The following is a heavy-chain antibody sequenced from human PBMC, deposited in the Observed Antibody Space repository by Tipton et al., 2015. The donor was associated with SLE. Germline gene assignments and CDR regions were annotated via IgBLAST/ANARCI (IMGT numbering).Heavy chain of an antibody. J-gene: IGHJ2*01. Sequence: SLRLSFAASGFSLSTYSMNWVRQAPGKGLEWVSSISSSGTFIYYTDSVRGRFTISRDNAKNSLFLQLNSLRAEDTAVYFCARGTGSTRFWYFDLWGRGTLVSVSS. V-gene: IGHV3-21*03. CDR3: ARGTGSTRFWYFDL. CDR2: ISSSGTFI. CDR1: GFSLSTYS. D-gene: IGHD7-27*01.